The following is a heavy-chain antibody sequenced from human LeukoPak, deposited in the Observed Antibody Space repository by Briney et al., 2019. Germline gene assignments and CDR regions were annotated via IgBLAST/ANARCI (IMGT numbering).Heavy chain of an antibody. D-gene: IGHD2-15*01. CDR1: GFTFSSYG. CDR3: AKDRDIVVVVAPDAFDI. J-gene: IGHJ3*02. Sequence: PGGSLRLSCAASGFTFSSYGMHWVRQAPSKGLEWVAVISYDGSNKYYADSVKGRFTISRDNSNNTLYLQMNSLRAEDTAVYYCAKDRDIVVVVAPDAFDIWGQATMVTVSS. CDR2: ISYDGSNK. V-gene: IGHV3-30*18.